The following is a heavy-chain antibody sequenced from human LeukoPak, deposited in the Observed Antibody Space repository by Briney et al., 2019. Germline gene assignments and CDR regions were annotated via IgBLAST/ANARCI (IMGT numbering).Heavy chain of an antibody. CDR1: GFTFSSYG. CDR2: ISTSGSTI. Sequence: GGSLRLSCAASGFTFSSYGMHWVRQAPGKGLEWVSFISTSGSTIYYADSVRGRFTISRDNAKNSLYLQMNSLRAEDTALYYCARYFGSGSSNYWGQGTLVTVSS. CDR3: ARYFGSGSSNY. J-gene: IGHJ4*02. V-gene: IGHV3-48*04. D-gene: IGHD3-10*01.